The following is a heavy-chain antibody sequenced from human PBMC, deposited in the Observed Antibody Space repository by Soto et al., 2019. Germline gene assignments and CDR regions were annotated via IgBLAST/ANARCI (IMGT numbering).Heavy chain of an antibody. CDR2: INHSGST. D-gene: IGHD2-2*02. CDR1: GGSFSGYY. V-gene: IGHV4-34*01. CDR3: ARGAGVVVPAAIQYYFDY. J-gene: IGHJ4*02. Sequence: SETLSLTCAVYGGSFSGYYWSWIRQPPGKGLEWIGEINHSGSTNYNPSLKSRVTISVDTSKNQFSLKLSSVTAADTAVYYCARGAGVVVPAAIQYYFDYWGQGTLVTVSS.